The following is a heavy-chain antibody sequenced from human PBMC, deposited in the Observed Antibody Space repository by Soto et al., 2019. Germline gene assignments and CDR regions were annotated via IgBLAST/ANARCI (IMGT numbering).Heavy chain of an antibody. CDR3: ARGTHSSGRAGCFSF. Sequence: QVQLVESGGGVVQPGTSLRLSCAAPGFELSNAVMHWVRQTPGDGLEWVALISNDGKNKNYGHCVKGRFTISKDDSEHLVFLEVDSGPSEDSAVYYCARGTHSSGRAGCFSFWGRGTLVTVSA. V-gene: IGHV3-30*03. CDR2: ISNDGKNK. J-gene: IGHJ4*03. D-gene: IGHD3-22*01. CDR1: GFELSNAV.